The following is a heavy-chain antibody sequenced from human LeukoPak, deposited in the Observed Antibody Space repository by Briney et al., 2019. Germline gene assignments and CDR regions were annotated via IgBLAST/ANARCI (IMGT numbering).Heavy chain of an antibody. Sequence: GASVKASCKASGYTFTGYYMHWVRQAPGQGLEWMGWINPNSGGTNYAQKFQGMVTMTRDTSISTAYMELSRLRSDDTAVYYCARDYPRSLYSSGWYGNDYWGQGTLVTVSS. J-gene: IGHJ4*02. CDR2: INPNSGGT. D-gene: IGHD6-19*01. CDR3: ARDYPRSLYSSGWYGNDY. CDR1: GYTFTGYY. V-gene: IGHV1-2*02.